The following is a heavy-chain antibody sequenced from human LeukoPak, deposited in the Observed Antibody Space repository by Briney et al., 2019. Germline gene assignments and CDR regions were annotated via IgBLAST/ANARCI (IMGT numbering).Heavy chain of an antibody. CDR1: GGSISSYY. CDR2: IYYSGST. D-gene: IGHD3-3*01. J-gene: IGHJ6*03. V-gene: IGHV4-59*01. CDR3: ARGGDDFWSGYSYYYYYYMDV. Sequence: PSVTLSLTCTVSGGSISSYYWSWLRQPPGKGLEGIGYIYYSGSTNYNPSLKSRVTISVDTSKNQFSLKLSSVTAADTAVYYCARGGDDFWSGYSYYYYYYMDVWGKGTTVTVSS.